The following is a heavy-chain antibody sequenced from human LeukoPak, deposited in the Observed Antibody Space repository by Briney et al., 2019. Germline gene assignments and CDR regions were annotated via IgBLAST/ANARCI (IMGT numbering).Heavy chain of an antibody. Sequence: GSLRLSCAASGFTLSSYGMHWVRQAPGKGLEWVAVIWDDGSNKYYADSVKGRFTISRDNSKNTLYLQMNSLRAEDTAVYYCARSPMNRYYYDSSGYYPKYYFDCWGQGTLVTVSS. J-gene: IGHJ4*02. CDR2: IWDDGSNK. CDR1: GFTLSSYG. D-gene: IGHD3-22*01. CDR3: ARSPMNRYYYDSSGYYPKYYFDC. V-gene: IGHV3-33*01.